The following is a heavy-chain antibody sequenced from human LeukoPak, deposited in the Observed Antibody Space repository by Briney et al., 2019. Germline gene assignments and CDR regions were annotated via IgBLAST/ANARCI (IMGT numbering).Heavy chain of an antibody. J-gene: IGHJ3*02. V-gene: IGHV3-33*01. CDR1: GFIFSSYG. CDR3: ARGGEFEAFDI. CDR2: IWFDGSNK. Sequence: LPGGSLRLSCAASGFIFSSYGMNWVRQAPGKGLEWVATIWFDGSNKYYADSVKGRFTISRDNSKNTLYLQMNSLRAEDTAVYYCARGGEFEAFDIWGQGTMVTVSS. D-gene: IGHD3-16*01.